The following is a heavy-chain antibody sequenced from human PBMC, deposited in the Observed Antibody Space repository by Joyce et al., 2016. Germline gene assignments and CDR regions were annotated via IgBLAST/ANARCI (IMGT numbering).Heavy chain of an antibody. CDR2: IKPDGSAV. CDR3: ARGKAFDV. Sequence: EVQLVESGGGLVQPGGSLRLSCAASGFTFSGNSMSWLRQAPGGGLEWVANIKPDGSAVYYLDSVKGRFTVSRDNARSLVHLQMVSLRVEDTALYYCARGKAFDVWGQGTMVTVSS. V-gene: IGHV3-7*01. CDR1: GFTFSGNS. J-gene: IGHJ3*01.